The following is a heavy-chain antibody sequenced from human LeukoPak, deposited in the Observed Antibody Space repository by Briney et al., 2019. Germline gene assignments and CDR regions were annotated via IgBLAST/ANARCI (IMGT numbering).Heavy chain of an antibody. J-gene: IGHJ4*02. V-gene: IGHV1-46*01. CDR2: INPSGGST. CDR1: GYTFTSYY. D-gene: IGHD3-22*01. CDR3: ARVFSSSGYGY. Sequence: ASVKVSCRASGYTFTSYYMHWVRQAPGQGLEWMGIINPSGGSTSYAQKFQGRVTMTRDTSTSTVYMELSSLRSEDTAVYCCARVFSSSGYGYWGQGTLVTVSS.